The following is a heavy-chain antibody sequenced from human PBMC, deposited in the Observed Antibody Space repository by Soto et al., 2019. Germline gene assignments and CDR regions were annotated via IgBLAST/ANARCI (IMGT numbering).Heavy chain of an antibody. CDR1: GASIYNGGYF. Sequence: PSETLSLTCSVSGASIYNGGYFWSWIRQSPGKGLEWIGHIHNSGSTNYNPSLKSRVTVSVDTSKNQFSLKLSSVTAADTALYYCARRGLLLNAFNIWGPGTLVTVSS. J-gene: IGHJ3*02. D-gene: IGHD1-26*01. V-gene: IGHV4-61*08. CDR2: IHNSGST. CDR3: ARRGLLLNAFNI.